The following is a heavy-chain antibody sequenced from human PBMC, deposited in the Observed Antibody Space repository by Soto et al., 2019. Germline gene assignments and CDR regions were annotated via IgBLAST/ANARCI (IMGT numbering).Heavy chain of an antibody. CDR3: ARSSQSTVTTFAY. V-gene: IGHV4-31*03. Sequence: QVQLQESGPGLVMPSQTLSLTCTVSGGSISSGGYYWSWLRQHPGKVLEWIGYIYYSGSTYYSPSHKSRVTTSVDTYKNQFSQKVTSVTAADTAVYYCARSSQSTVTTFAYWGQGTLVTVSS. CDR1: GGSISSGGYY. J-gene: IGHJ4*02. CDR2: IYYSGST. D-gene: IGHD4-17*01.